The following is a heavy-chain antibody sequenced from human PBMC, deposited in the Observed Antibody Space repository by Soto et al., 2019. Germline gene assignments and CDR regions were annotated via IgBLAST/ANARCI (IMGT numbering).Heavy chain of an antibody. Sequence: ASVKVSCKASGYTFTSYGISWVRQAPGQGLEWMGWISAYNGNTNYAQKLQGRVTMTTDTSTSTAYMELRSLRSDDTAVYYCARYHYGDRKGAAFDIWGQGTMVTVSS. D-gene: IGHD4-17*01. V-gene: IGHV1-18*01. CDR3: ARYHYGDRKGAAFDI. J-gene: IGHJ3*02. CDR1: GYTFTSYG. CDR2: ISAYNGNT.